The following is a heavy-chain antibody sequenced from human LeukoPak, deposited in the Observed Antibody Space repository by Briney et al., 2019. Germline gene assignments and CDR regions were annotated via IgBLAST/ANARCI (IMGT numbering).Heavy chain of an antibody. J-gene: IGHJ4*02. CDR2: ISSISSYT. D-gene: IGHD3-10*01. Sequence: PSRSLRLSCAASGFTFSVYYMSWIRQAPGKGLEWVSYISSISSYTNYADSVKGRFTISRDNAKNSLSLQMNSLRAEDTAVYYCARTVYGSGSYFDYWGQGTLVTVSS. CDR1: GFTFSVYY. CDR3: ARTVYGSGSYFDY. V-gene: IGHV3-11*03.